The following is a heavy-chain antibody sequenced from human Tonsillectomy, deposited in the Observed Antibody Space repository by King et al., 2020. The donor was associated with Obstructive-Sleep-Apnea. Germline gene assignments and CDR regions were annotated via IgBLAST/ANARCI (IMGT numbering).Heavy chain of an antibody. V-gene: IGHV3-30*04. Sequence: VQLVESGGGVVQPGRSLRLSCAASGFTFSYYSMNWVRQAPGKGLEWVAVILYYGSIKYYAHSVKGRFPISRDNSKNTMYLEMNSLRGEDTAVYYCAGANYCGGVDCYSSYFDDWGQGTLVTVSS. J-gene: IGHJ4*02. CDR1: GFTFSYYS. CDR2: ILYYGSIK. CDR3: AGANYCGGVDCYSSYFDD. D-gene: IGHD2-15*01.